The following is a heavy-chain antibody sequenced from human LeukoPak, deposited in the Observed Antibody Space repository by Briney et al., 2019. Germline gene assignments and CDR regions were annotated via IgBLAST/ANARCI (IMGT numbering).Heavy chain of an antibody. CDR1: GFTFSSYA. Sequence: GGSLRPSCAASGFTFSSYAMSWVRQAPGKGLEWVSAISGSGGSTYYADSVKGRFTISRDNSKNTLYLQMNSLRAEDTAVYYCAKLRRTVVPAPIDYWGQGTLVTVSP. D-gene: IGHD2-2*01. CDR3: AKLRRTVVPAPIDY. V-gene: IGHV3-23*01. CDR2: ISGSGGST. J-gene: IGHJ4*02.